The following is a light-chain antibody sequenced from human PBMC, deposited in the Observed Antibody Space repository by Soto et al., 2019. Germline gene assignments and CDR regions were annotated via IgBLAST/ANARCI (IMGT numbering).Light chain of an antibody. CDR1: ETVATN. V-gene: IGKV3-15*01. CDR3: QQYFEWPPMT. J-gene: IGKJ1*01. Sequence: VMTQSPATLSVSPGERATISCWASETVATNLAWYQQKPGQAPRLLISGASTRAAGISDRFRGSGSGTEFTLTVRSLRSEDSAIYYCQQYFEWPPMTFGQGTKVEI. CDR2: GAS.